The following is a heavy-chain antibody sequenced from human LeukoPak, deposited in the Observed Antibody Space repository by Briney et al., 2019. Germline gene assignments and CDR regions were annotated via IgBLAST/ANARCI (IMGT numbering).Heavy chain of an antibody. CDR1: GFTFSTYT. CDR2: ILYDGTNK. Sequence: GGSLRLSCAASGFTFSTYTMHWVRQAPGKGLEWVAVILYDGTNKYYADSVKGRFTIPRDNSRNTLYLQMNSLRAEDTAVYYCARDFRDYRDYVAYFDSWGQGTLVTVSS. CDR3: ARDFRDYRDYVAYFDS. V-gene: IGHV3-30-3*01. J-gene: IGHJ4*02. D-gene: IGHD4-17*01.